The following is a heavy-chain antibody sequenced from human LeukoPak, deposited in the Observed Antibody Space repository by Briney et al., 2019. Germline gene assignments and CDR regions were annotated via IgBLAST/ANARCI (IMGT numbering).Heavy chain of an antibody. CDR2: AYDDRDNK. CDR1: GFTFISYS. D-gene: IGHD1-26*01. CDR3: ATGGLYFYSD. V-gene: IGHV3-33*01. Sequence: GGSLRLSCAASGFTFISYSMHWVRQSPGKGLEWVAVAYDDRDNKYHADSVKGRFTVSKDNSKKTLYLQMSSLRAEDTAIYYCATGGLYFYSDWGQGILVTVSS. J-gene: IGHJ4*02.